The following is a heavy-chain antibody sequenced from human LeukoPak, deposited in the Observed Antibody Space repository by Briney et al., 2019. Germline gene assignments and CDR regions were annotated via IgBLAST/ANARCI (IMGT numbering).Heavy chain of an antibody. CDR2: ISSNGGST. CDR3: AKAHGSGFDY. CDR1: GFTFSSYA. Sequence: GGSLRLSCSASGFTFSSYAMHWVRQAPGKGLEYVSAISSNGGSTYYADSVKGRFTISRDNAKNSLYLQMNSLRAEDTALYYCAKAHGSGFDYWGQGTLVTVSS. J-gene: IGHJ4*02. D-gene: IGHD6-19*01. V-gene: IGHV3-64*04.